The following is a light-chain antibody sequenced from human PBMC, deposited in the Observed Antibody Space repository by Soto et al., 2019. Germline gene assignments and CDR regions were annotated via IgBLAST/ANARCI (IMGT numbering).Light chain of an antibody. J-gene: IGKJ1*01. CDR3: QKYNSAPWT. CDR1: QGISKY. Sequence: QXPXSXXASXGDRVTITCRASQGISKYLAWYQQKPGKVPKLLIYATSTLQSGVPSRFSGSGSGTDFTLTISSLQPEDVATYYCQKYNSAPWTFGQGTKVELK. CDR2: ATS. V-gene: IGKV1-27*01.